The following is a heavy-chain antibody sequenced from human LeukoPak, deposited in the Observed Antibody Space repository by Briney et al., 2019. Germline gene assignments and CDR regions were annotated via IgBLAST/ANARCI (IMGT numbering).Heavy chain of an antibody. Sequence: GGSLRLSCATSGFPFSAYVMSWVRQAPGKGLEWVSGISASGGTTYYADSVKGRFTISRDNSKNTLDLQMNSLRLEDTAVYYCAKDSYGMDVWGQGTTVTVSS. V-gene: IGHV3-23*01. J-gene: IGHJ6*02. CDR2: ISASGGTT. CDR1: GFPFSAYV. CDR3: AKDSYGMDV.